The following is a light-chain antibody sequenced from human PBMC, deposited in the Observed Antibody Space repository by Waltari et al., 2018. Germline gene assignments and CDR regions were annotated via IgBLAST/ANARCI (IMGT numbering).Light chain of an antibody. V-gene: IGKV1-5*03. CDR2: KAS. CDR3: QQYDSYSGT. CDR1: QSISSW. Sequence: DIQMTQSPSTLSASVGDRVTITRRASQSISSWLAWYQQRPGKAPNLLRYKASRLGSGVPPRFSGSGAETEFTHNISSLQPDEFATYDCQQYDSYSGTFGQGTKVDIK. J-gene: IGKJ1*01.